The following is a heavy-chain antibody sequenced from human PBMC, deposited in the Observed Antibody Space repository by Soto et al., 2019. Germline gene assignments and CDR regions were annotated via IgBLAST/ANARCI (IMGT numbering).Heavy chain of an antibody. CDR1: GGSISSYY. D-gene: IGHD6-13*01. CDR3: ARVQHPAGIAAAGPLYYYYGMDV. J-gene: IGHJ6*02. CDR2: IYYSGST. Sequence: SETLSLTCTVSGGSISSYYWSWIRQPPGKGLEWIGYIYYSGSTNYNPSLKSRVTISVDTSKNQFSLKLSSVTAADTAVYYCARVQHPAGIAAAGPLYYYYGMDVWGQGTTVTVSS. V-gene: IGHV4-59*01.